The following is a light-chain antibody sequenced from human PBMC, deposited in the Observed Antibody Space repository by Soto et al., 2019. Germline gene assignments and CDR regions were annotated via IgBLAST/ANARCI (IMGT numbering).Light chain of an antibody. J-gene: IGLJ1*01. V-gene: IGLV2-14*01. CDR3: ISYTDRQSYL. Sequence: QSALTQPASVSGSPGQSVTISCTGASSDVGGYDYVSWYQQHPGKAPKLILYEVNIRPSGVSNHFSGSKSGNTASLIISGLQTEDEADYYCISYTDRQSYLFGTGTKVTVL. CDR1: SSDVGGYDY. CDR2: EVN.